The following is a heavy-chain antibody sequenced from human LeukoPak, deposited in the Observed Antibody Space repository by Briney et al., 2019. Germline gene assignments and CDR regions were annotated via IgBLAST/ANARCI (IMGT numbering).Heavy chain of an antibody. CDR1: GYTFTGHA. CDR3: AKGGLVAVTGMDS. Sequence: GASVKVSCKASGYTFTGHAMNWVRQAPGQGPEWMGYINTKTGNPTYAQGFTGRFVFSLDTSVSTAYLQISSLKPEDTGVYYCAKGGLVAVTGMDSWGQGTLVTVSS. D-gene: IGHD6-19*01. V-gene: IGHV7-4-1*02. CDR2: INTKTGNP. J-gene: IGHJ4*02.